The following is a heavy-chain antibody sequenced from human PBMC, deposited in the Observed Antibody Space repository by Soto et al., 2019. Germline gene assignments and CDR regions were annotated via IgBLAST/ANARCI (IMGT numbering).Heavy chain of an antibody. CDR1: GFTFTNYA. J-gene: IGHJ3*02. CDR2: ISGSGADT. V-gene: IGHV3-23*01. D-gene: IGHD6-19*01. CDR3: ARGGWYAFDM. Sequence: EVQLLESGGGLVQPGGSLILSCAASGFTFTNYAMSWVRQAPGKGLEWVSGISGSGADTFYADSVKGRFTISRDNSKNTLYLQMNSLRVEDTAVYYCARGGWYAFDMWGQGTMVTVSS.